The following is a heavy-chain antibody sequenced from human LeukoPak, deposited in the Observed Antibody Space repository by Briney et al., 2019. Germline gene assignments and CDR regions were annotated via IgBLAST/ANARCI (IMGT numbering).Heavy chain of an antibody. Sequence: SCKASGYTFTSYYMHWVRQAPGKGLEWVAIISYDGSNKYYADSVKGRFTISRDNSKNTLYLQMNSLRDEDTAVYYCARDFYSSDWYQGYFDYWGQGTLVTVSS. V-gene: IGHV3-30*04. J-gene: IGHJ4*02. CDR1: GYTFTSYY. CDR2: ISYDGSNK. CDR3: ARDFYSSDWYQGYFDY. D-gene: IGHD6-19*01.